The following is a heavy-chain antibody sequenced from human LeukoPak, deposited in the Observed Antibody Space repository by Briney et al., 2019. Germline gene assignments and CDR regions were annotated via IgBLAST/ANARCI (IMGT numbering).Heavy chain of an antibody. V-gene: IGHV3-23*01. CDR2: ISGSGGST. CDR1: EFTFSTYA. CDR3: VTSEGYVQSYGLDV. J-gene: IGHJ6*02. Sequence: PGGSLRLSCAASEFTFSTYAMSWVRQAPGKGLEWVSAISGSGGSTYYADSVKGRFTISRDNSKNTLYLQMNSLRAEDTAVYYCVTSEGYVQSYGLDVWGQGTTVTVSS. D-gene: IGHD2-2*01.